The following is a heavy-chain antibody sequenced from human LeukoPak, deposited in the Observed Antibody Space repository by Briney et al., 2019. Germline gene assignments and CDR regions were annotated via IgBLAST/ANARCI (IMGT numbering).Heavy chain of an antibody. V-gene: IGHV3-23*01. J-gene: IGHJ4*02. D-gene: IGHD5-18*01. Sequence: GSLLLSCAASGFTFSSYAMSWVRQAPGKGLGWVSAISGSGGSTYYADSVKGRFTISRDNSKNTLYLQMNSLRAEDTAVYYCAKEAGYSTNFDYWGQGTLVTVSS. CDR3: AKEAGYSTNFDY. CDR2: ISGSGGST. CDR1: GFTFSSYA.